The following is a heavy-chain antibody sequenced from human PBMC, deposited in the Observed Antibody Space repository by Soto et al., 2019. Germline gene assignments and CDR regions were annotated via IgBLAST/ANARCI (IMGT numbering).Heavy chain of an antibody. V-gene: IGHV3-30*18. CDR2: ISYDGSNK. J-gene: IGHJ4*02. Sequence: QVQLVESGGGVVQPGRSLRLSCAASGFTFSSYGMHWVRQAPGKGLEWVAVISYDGSNKYYADSVKGRFTISRDNSKNPLYLQMNSLRAEDTAVYYCAKDSIAVAGYFDYWGQGTLVTVSS. CDR1: GFTFSSYG. CDR3: AKDSIAVAGYFDY. D-gene: IGHD6-19*01.